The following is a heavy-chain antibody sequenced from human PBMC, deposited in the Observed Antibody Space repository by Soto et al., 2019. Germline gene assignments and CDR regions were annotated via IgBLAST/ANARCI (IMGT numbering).Heavy chain of an antibody. Sequence: WSLRLSCAASVFPFSSTDMSWVRQAPGKGLEWVSTILDTGTTVFYADSVKGRFTVSRDNSHNTLSVQMNNLRADDTAVYYCVKNSGWFNTWGQGTLVTVSS. CDR2: ILDTGTTV. CDR1: VFPFSSTD. J-gene: IGHJ5*02. D-gene: IGHD3-10*01. CDR3: VKNSGWFNT. V-gene: IGHV3-23*01.